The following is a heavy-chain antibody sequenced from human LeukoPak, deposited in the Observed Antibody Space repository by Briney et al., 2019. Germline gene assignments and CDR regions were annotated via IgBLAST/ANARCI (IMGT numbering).Heavy chain of an antibody. Sequence: GGSLRLSCAASGFTFSGSTMHWVRQASGKGLEWVGRIRSKADSYATAYAASVKGRFTISRDDSKDTAYLQMNSLKTEDTAVYYCTMTTGQYWWGQGTLVTVSS. CDR3: TMTTGQYW. CDR2: IRSKADSYAT. J-gene: IGHJ4*02. V-gene: IGHV3-73*01. D-gene: IGHD1-14*01. CDR1: GFTFSGST.